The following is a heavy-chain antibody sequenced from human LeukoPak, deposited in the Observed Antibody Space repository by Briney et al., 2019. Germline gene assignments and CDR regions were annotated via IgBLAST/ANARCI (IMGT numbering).Heavy chain of an antibody. D-gene: IGHD6-19*01. Sequence: GASVKVSCKASGGTFSSYAISWVRQAPGQGLEWMGGIIPIFGTANYAQKFQGRVTITTDESTSTAYMELSSLRSEDTAVYYCARVDRGWIPADYYYYMDVWGKGTTVTVSS. CDR2: IIPIFGTA. CDR3: ARVDRGWIPADYYYYMDV. V-gene: IGHV1-69*05. J-gene: IGHJ6*03. CDR1: GGTFSSYA.